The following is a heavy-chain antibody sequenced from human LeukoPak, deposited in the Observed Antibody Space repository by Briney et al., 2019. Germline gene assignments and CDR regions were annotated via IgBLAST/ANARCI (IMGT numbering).Heavy chain of an antibody. CDR3: ARYSSGSGWFDP. Sequence: SETLSLTCTVSGGSISSSSYYWGWIRQPPGKGLEWIGSIYYSGSTYHNPSLKSRVTISVDTSKNQFSLKLSSVTAADTAVYYCARYSSGSGWFDPWGQGTLVTVSS. V-gene: IGHV4-39*01. D-gene: IGHD6-25*01. CDR2: IYYSGST. CDR1: GGSISSSSYY. J-gene: IGHJ5*02.